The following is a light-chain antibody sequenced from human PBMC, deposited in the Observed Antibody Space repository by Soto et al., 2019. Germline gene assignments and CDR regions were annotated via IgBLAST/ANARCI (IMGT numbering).Light chain of an antibody. CDR1: QSIRSY. Sequence: EIQMTQSPPSLSASPGDTITITCRTSQSIRSYLNWYQEKSGTAPRLLIYAASTLQDGVPSRFPGSGSGTDFALTISSLRPHDVATYHCQQTFRSPYTIGQVTKLEI. V-gene: IGKV1-39*01. CDR2: AAS. J-gene: IGKJ2*01. CDR3: QQTFRSPYT.